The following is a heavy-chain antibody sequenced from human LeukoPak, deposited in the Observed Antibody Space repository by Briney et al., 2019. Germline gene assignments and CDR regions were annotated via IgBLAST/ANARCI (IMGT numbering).Heavy chain of an antibody. D-gene: IGHD6-19*01. J-gene: IGHJ4*02. CDR3: ARHFSDSSGSRYYFDY. CDR2: IYPGDSDT. CDR1: GYSFTSYW. V-gene: IGHV5-51*01. Sequence: GESLKISCKGSGYSFTSYWIGWVRQMPGKGLEWMGIIYPGDSDTRYSPSFQGQVTISADKSISTAYLQWSSLKASDTAMYYCARHFSDSSGSRYYFDYWGQGTLVTVSS.